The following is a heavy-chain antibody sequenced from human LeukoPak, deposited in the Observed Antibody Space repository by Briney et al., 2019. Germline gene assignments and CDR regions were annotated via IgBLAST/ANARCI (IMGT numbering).Heavy chain of an antibody. CDR1: GYTFTSYG. CDR3: AREGNSYGSDN. Sequence: GASVKVSCKASGYTFTSYGISWVRQAPGQGLEWMGWISAYNGNTNYAQKFQGRVTITKDTSASTVYMELSSLKSEDTSLYYCAREGNSYGSDNWGQGTLVTVSS. J-gene: IGHJ4*02. D-gene: IGHD5-18*01. V-gene: IGHV1-18*01. CDR2: ISAYNGNT.